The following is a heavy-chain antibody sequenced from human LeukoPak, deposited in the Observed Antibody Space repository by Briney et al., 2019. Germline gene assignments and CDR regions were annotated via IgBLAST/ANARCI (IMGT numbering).Heavy chain of an antibody. CDR1: GFTFSSYV. CDR3: AREGMVATFDY. D-gene: IGHD5-12*01. CDR2: ISSSSSYI. Sequence: GGSLRLSCAASGFTFSSYVMYWVRQAPGKGLEWVSSISSSSSYIYYADSVKGRFTISRDKAKNSLYLQMNSLRAEDTAIYYCAREGMVATFDYWGQGTLVTVSS. V-gene: IGHV3-21*01. J-gene: IGHJ4*02.